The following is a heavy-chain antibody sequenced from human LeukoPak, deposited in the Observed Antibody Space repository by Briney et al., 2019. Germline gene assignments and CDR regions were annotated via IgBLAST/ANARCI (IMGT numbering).Heavy chain of an antibody. CDR1: GYTFTSYD. CDR2: IISHNGDT. V-gene: IGHV1-18*01. CDR3: ARDRGFGDYVDDGADILDY. J-gene: IGHJ4*02. Sequence: ASVKVSCKASGYTFTSYDINWVRQAPGQGLEWMGWIISHNGDTELAQKFQGRVSLTTDTSTTTVFMELRSLTSDDTAVYYCARDRGFGDYVDDGADILDYWGQGTLVTVSS. D-gene: IGHD4-17*01.